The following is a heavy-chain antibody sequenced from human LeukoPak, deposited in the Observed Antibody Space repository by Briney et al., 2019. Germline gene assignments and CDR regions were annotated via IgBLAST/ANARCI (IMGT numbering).Heavy chain of an antibody. J-gene: IGHJ4*02. D-gene: IGHD3-22*01. V-gene: IGHV4-31*03. CDR2: IYYSGST. CDR3: AREYYYDSSGYYSV. CDR1: GGSISSGGYY. Sequence: PSETLSLTCTVSGGSISSGGYYWSWIRQHPGKGLEWIGYIYYSGSTYYNPSLKSRVTISVDTSKNQFSLKLSSVTAADTAVYYCAREYYYDSSGYYSVWGQGTLVTVSS.